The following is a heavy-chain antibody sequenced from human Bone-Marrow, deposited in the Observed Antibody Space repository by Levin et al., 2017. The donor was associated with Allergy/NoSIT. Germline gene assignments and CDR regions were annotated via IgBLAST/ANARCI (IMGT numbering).Heavy chain of an antibody. CDR1: GFTFSNYG. CDR3: TKDRNPMTTVITSMDV. Sequence: PGGSLRLSCAASGFTFSNYGMYWVRQAPGKGLEWVAVISYDGSHKYYADSVKGRFTISRDNSKNTLYLQMSSLRGNDTAVYRCTKDRNPMTTVITSMDVWGQGTTVTVSS. CDR2: ISYDGSHK. V-gene: IGHV3-30*18. D-gene: IGHD4-11*01. J-gene: IGHJ6*02.